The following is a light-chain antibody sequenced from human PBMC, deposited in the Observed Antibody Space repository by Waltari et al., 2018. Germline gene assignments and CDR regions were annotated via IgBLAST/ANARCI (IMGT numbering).Light chain of an antibody. J-gene: IGKJ3*01. Sequence: DIQMTQSPSSLSAVVGDRVTITCRASQSISSYLNWYQQKPGKAPKLLIYAASSLQSGVPSRFSGSGSGTDFTLTISSLQPEDFATYYCQQSYSTLFTFGPGTKVDIK. CDR2: AAS. V-gene: IGKV1-39*01. CDR1: QSISSY. CDR3: QQSYSTLFT.